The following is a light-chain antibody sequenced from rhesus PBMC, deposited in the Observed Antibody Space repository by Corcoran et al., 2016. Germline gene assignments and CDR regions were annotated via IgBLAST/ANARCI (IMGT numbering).Light chain of an antibody. Sequence: DIQMTQSPSSLSASVGDRVTITCQASQGISNWLAWYQQKPGKAPKLLIYAASSLQSGVPSRFSGSGSGTDFTLTISSLQPEDFASCYCQHTSGPPFTFGPGTILDIK. J-gene: IGKJ3*01. CDR3: QHTSGPPFT. CDR1: QGISNW. V-gene: IGKV1-18*01. CDR2: AAS.